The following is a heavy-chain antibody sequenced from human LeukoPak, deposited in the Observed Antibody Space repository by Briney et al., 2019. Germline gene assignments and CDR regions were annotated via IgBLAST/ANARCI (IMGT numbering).Heavy chain of an antibody. V-gene: IGHV1-2*02. CDR2: INPNSGGT. J-gene: IGHJ6*03. CDR1: GYTFTDYY. Sequence: EASVRVSCKASGYTFTDYYMHWVRQAPGQGLEWMGWINPNSGGTNYGQKFQGRVTMTRDTSISTAYMELSRLRSDDTAVYYCARGIGLVLGYYYYYMDVWGKGTTVTVSS. D-gene: IGHD6-6*01. CDR3: ARGIGLVLGYYYYYMDV.